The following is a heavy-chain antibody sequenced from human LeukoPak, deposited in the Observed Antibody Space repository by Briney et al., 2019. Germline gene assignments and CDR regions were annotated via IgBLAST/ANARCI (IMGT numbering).Heavy chain of an antibody. CDR3: ARLRYFDWSPYYFDY. J-gene: IGHJ4*02. CDR2: IYYSGST. CDR1: GGSISSGGYY. V-gene: IGHV4-31*03. Sequence: SEPLSLPCTVSGGSISSGGYYWSWIRQHPGKGREWIGYIYYSGSTYYNPSLKSRVIISVDTSKNQFSLKLSSVTAADTAVYYCARLRYFDWSPYYFDYWGQGTLVTVSS. D-gene: IGHD3-9*01.